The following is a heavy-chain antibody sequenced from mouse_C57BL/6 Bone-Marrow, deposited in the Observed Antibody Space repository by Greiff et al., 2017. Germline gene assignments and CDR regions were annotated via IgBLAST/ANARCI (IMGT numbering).Heavy chain of an antibody. CDR1: GYSFTDYN. J-gene: IGHJ1*03. CDR3: ARGGITTVPEISWYFDV. D-gene: IGHD1-1*01. Sequence: VQLKESGPELVKPGASVKISCKASGYSFTDYNMNWVKQSNGKSLEWIGVINPNYGTTSYNQKFKGKATLTVDQSSSTAYMQLNSLTSEDSAVYDCARGGITTVPEISWYFDVWGTGTTVTVSS. V-gene: IGHV1-39*01. CDR2: INPNYGTT.